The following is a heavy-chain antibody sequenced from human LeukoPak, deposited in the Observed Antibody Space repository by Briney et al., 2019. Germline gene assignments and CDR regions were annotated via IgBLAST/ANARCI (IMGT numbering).Heavy chain of an antibody. CDR1: GGSFSGYY. J-gene: IGHJ6*03. Sequence: SETLSLTCAVYGGSFSGYYWSWIRQPPGKGLEWIGEINHSGSTNYNPSLKSRVTISVDTSKNQFSLKLSSVTAADTAVYYCARRAYYYYYCMDVWGKGTTVTVSS. D-gene: IGHD3-16*01. V-gene: IGHV4-34*01. CDR3: ARRAYYYYYCMDV. CDR2: INHSGST.